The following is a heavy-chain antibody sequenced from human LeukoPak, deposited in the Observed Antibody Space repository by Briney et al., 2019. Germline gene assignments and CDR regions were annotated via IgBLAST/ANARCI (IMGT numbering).Heavy chain of an antibody. D-gene: IGHD3-22*01. V-gene: IGHV7-4-1*02. Sequence: ASVKVSCKASGYTFTSYAMNWVRQAPGQGLEWMGWINTNTGNPTYAQGFTGRFVFSLDTSVSTAYLQISSLKAEDTAVYYCARDGLPGRYYYDSSGYYYEPPTNFDYWGQGTLVAVSS. J-gene: IGHJ4*02. CDR3: ARDGLPGRYYYDSSGYYYEPPTNFDY. CDR1: GYTFTSYA. CDR2: INTNTGNP.